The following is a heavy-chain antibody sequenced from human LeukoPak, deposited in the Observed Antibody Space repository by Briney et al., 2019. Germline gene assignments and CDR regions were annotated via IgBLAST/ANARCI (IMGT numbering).Heavy chain of an antibody. CDR2: IYYSGST. V-gene: IGHV4-59*01. D-gene: IGHD1-26*01. CDR1: GGSISSYY. Sequence: ASETLSLTCTVSGGSISSYYWSWIRQPPGKGLEWIGYIYYSGSTNYNPSLKSRVTISVDTSKNQFSLKLSSVTAADTAVYYCASSGLEWDSPTYYFDYWGQGTLVTVSS. J-gene: IGHJ4*02. CDR3: ASSGLEWDSPTYYFDY.